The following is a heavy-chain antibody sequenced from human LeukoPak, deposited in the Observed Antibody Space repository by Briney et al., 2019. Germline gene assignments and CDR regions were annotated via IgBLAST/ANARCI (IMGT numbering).Heavy chain of an antibody. V-gene: IGHV4-34*01. D-gene: IGHD5-12*01. CDR3: RGYDAGFDY. J-gene: IGHJ4*02. CDR2: INHSGST. Sequence: SETLSLTCAVYGGSFSGHYWSWIRQPPGKGLEWIGEINHSGSTNYNPSLKSRVTISVDTSKNQFSLRLNSVTAADTAVYYCRGYDAGFDYWGQGTLVTVSS. CDR1: GGSFSGHY.